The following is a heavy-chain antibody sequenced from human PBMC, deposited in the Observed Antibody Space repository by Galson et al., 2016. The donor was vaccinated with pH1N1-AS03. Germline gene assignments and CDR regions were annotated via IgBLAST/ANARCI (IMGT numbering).Heavy chain of an antibody. CDR2: IYYSGST. Sequence: ETLSLTCTVSGGSISSSSYYWGWIRQPPGKGLEWIGSIYYSGSTYYNPSLKSRVTISVDTSKNQFSLTLSSVTAADTAVYYCARRVYGDYVNWFDPWGQGTLVTVSS. CDR1: GGSISSSSYY. D-gene: IGHD4-17*01. CDR3: ARRVYGDYVNWFDP. V-gene: IGHV4-39*01. J-gene: IGHJ5*02.